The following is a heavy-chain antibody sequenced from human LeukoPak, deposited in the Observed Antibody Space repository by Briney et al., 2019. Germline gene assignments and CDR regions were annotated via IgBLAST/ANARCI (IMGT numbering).Heavy chain of an antibody. CDR1: GFTFSSYA. CDR3: ATRGYSYGPPKGFDY. D-gene: IGHD5-18*01. J-gene: IGHJ4*02. CDR2: ISGSGGST. Sequence: PGGSLRLSCAASGFTFSSYAMSWVRQAPGKGLEWVSAISGSGGSTYYADSVKGRFTISRDNSKNTLYPQMNSLRAEDTAVYYCATRGYSYGPPKGFDYWGQGTLVTVSS. V-gene: IGHV3-23*01.